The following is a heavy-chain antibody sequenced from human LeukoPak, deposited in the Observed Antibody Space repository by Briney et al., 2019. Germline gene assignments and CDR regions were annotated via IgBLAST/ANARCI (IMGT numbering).Heavy chain of an antibody. D-gene: IGHD2-15*01. V-gene: IGHV4-59*08. CDR3: ARHGGGGTYHYYYGMDV. CDR2: IYYRGST. Sequence: PSETLSLTCTVSGGSISGYYWSWIRQPPGKGLEWIAYIYYRGSTTYNPSLKSRVTISVDTSKNQFSLKLSSVTAADTAVYYCARHGGGGTYHYYYGMDVWGQGTTVTVS. J-gene: IGHJ6*02. CDR1: GGSISGYY.